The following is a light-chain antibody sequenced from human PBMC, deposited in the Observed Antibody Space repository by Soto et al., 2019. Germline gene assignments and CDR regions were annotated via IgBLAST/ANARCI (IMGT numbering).Light chain of an antibody. CDR3: LSYDSSLSAYV. J-gene: IGLJ1*01. V-gene: IGLV1-40*01. CDR1: SSNIGAGYD. CDR2: GNS. Sequence: QSVLTQPPSVSGAPGQRVTISCTGSSSNIGAGYDVHWYQQLPGTAPKLLIYGNSNRPSGVPDRFSGSTSGTSASLAITGLQAEDEADYYCLSYDSSLSAYVFGTATQLTVL.